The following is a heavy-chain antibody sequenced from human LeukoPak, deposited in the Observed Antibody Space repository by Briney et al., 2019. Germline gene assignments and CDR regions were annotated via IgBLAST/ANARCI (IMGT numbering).Heavy chain of an antibody. CDR2: MNPNSGNT. CDR1: GYPFTSYD. D-gene: IGHD2-2*03. CDR3: ASSSGYCSSTSCGNYYYYMDV. Sequence: GASVKVSCKASGYPFTSYDINWVRQATGQGLEWMGWMNPNSGNTGYAQTLQGRATMTRYTSIRTAYMELSSLRSEDTAVYYCASSSGYCSSTSCGNYYYYMDVWGKGTTVTVSS. J-gene: IGHJ6*03. V-gene: IGHV1-8*01.